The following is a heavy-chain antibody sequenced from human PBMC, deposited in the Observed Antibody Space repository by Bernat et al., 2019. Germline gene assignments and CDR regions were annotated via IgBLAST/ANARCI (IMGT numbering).Heavy chain of an antibody. CDR3: ARADRYIVRRVYASTGLDY. CDR2: INPSGGST. D-gene: IGHD2-8*01. V-gene: IGHV1-46*01. Sequence: QVQLVQSGAEVKKPGASVKVSCKASGYTFTSYYMHWVRQAPGQGLEWMGIINPSGGSTSYAQKFQGRVTMTRDTSTSTVYMELSSLRSEDTAVYYCARADRYIVRRVYASTGLDYWCQGTLVTVSS. J-gene: IGHJ4*02. CDR1: GYTFTSYY.